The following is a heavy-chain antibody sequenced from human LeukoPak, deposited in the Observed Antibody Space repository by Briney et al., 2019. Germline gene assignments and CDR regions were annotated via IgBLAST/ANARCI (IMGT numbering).Heavy chain of an antibody. J-gene: IGHJ3*02. V-gene: IGHV3-48*04. Sequence: GGSLRLSCAASGFTFSRDSMHWVRQAPGKGLEWVSYISSSSTTIYYADSVKGRFTISRDNAKNSLYLQMNSLRAEDTAVYYCARAYYYGSGFDIWGQGTMVTVSS. CDR3: ARAYYYGSGFDI. D-gene: IGHD3-10*01. CDR1: GFTFSRDS. CDR2: ISSSSTTI.